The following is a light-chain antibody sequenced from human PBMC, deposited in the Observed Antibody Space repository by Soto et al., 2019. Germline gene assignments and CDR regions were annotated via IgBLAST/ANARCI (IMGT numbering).Light chain of an antibody. V-gene: IGKV4-1*01. Sequence: DIVLTQSPDSLTVALGERATINCRSSQSVLYSSNNKNYLAWYQHIPGQPPKLLFYLASTRESGVPDRFSGSGSGTEFTLTISGLQAEDVAVYYCQQYYSTPYTFGQGTKLEIK. CDR3: QQYYSTPYT. CDR1: QSVLYSSNNKNY. J-gene: IGKJ2*01. CDR2: LAS.